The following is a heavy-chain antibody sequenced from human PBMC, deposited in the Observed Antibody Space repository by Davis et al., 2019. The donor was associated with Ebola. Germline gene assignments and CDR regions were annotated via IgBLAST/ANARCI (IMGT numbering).Heavy chain of an antibody. V-gene: IGHV3-30-3*01. CDR1: GFTFSSYA. J-gene: IGHJ5*02. D-gene: IGHD4-11*01. CDR2: ISYDGSNK. Sequence: GESLKISCVVSGFTFSSYAMHWVRQAPGKGLEGVAVISYDGSNKYYADYVKGRFTISRDNSKNTLYLQMNSLRAEDTAVYYCARDRNNYSNYLHWFDPWGQGTLVTVSS. CDR3: ARDRNNYSNYLHWFDP.